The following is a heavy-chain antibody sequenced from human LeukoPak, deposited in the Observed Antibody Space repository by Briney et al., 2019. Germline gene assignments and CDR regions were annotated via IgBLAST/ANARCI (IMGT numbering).Heavy chain of an antibody. V-gene: IGHV3-49*04. Sequence: GGSLRLSCTASGFIFGDYAMSWVRQAPGKGLEWVGSIRSKAYGGTTEYAASVKGKFTISRDDSKSIAYLQMNSLGTEDTAVYYCTRVYYWGQGTLVTVSS. CDR2: IRSKAYGGTT. CDR1: GFIFGDYA. J-gene: IGHJ4*02. CDR3: TRVYY.